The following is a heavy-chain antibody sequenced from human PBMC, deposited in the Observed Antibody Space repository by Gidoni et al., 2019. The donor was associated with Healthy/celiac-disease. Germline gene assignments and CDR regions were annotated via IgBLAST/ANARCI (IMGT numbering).Heavy chain of an antibody. V-gene: IGHV3-23*01. CDR1: GSPFSSYA. CDR3: AKEGPPRRGGSFDY. D-gene: IGHD1-26*01. J-gene: IGHJ4*02. CDR2: SSGSGGST. Sequence: EVQLLASGGGWVQPGGSLRLSCAASGSPFSSYAMSWVRQAPGKGREGVSASSGSGGSTYYADSVKGRLTISRDNTKNTLYLQMNSLRAEDTAVYYCAKEGPPRRGGSFDYWGQGTLVTVSS.